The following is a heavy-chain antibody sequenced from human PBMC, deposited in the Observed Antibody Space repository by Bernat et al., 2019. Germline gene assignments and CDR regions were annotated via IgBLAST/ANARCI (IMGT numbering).Heavy chain of an antibody. V-gene: IGHV3-7*02. Sequence: EVQMVASGGGLVQPGGSLRLSCVASGFSFSSYWMSWVRQAPGKGLEWVAQIKPDGRDTSYVDYLKGRFTISRDNAKNSLHLHMNSLRDEDKAVYFWVKCGDSYAYDFWGQGALVTVSS. CDR3: VKCGDSYAYDF. D-gene: IGHD3-16*01. J-gene: IGHJ4*02. CDR1: GFSFSSYW. CDR2: IKPDGRDT.